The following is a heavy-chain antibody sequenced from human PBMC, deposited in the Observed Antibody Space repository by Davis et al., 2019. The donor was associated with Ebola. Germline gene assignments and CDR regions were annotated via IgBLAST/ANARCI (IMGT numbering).Heavy chain of an antibody. J-gene: IGHJ4*02. V-gene: IGHV1-69*04. D-gene: IGHD3-22*01. CDR1: GGTFSSYA. CDR3: TRDDPHYYDSSGYYQLDY. CDR2: IIPILGIA. Sequence: AASVKVSCKASGGTFSSYAISWVRQAPGQGLEWMGRIIPILGIANYAQKFQGRVTITADETTSTAYMELSSLRSEDTAVYYCTRDDPHYYDSSGYYQLDYWGQGTLVTVSS.